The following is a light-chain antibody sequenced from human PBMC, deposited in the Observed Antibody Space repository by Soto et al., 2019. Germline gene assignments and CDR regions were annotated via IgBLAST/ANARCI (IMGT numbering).Light chain of an antibody. V-gene: IGKV3-11*01. Sequence: EVVLTQSPATLSLSPGERATLSCRTSESVSRFLAWYQQKPGQAPRLLIFDASNRATGIPARFSASGSGTDFTLTISILESEDSAVYYCQQRSDWPITFGQGTRLDI. CDR1: ESVSRF. CDR2: DAS. J-gene: IGKJ5*01. CDR3: QQRSDWPIT.